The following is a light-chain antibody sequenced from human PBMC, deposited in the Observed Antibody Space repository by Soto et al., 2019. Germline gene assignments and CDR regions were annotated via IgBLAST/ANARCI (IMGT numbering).Light chain of an antibody. V-gene: IGKV3-15*01. CDR2: GAS. CDR3: QQYNDWRWT. CDR1: QSVTGN. J-gene: IGKJ1*01. Sequence: EVVFTPSPSTLSLSPGGRATLSCGASQSVTGNYLAWYQQKPGQAPRLLIYGASTRPTGIPARFSGRGSGTEFTLTITSLQSEDFAVYYCQQYNDWRWTFGQGTKVDIK.